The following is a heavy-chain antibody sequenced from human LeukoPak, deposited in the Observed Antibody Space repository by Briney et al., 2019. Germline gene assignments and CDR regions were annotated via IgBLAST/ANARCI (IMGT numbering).Heavy chain of an antibody. V-gene: IGHV3-9*03. CDR1: GFTFDDYA. CDR2: ISWNSGSI. J-gene: IGHJ3*02. Sequence: GGSLRLSCAASGFTFDDYAMHWVRQAPGKGLEWVSGISWNSGSIGYADSVKGRFTISRDNAKNSLYLQMNSLRAEDMALYYCAKGGHYYDSSGFPYGAFDIWGQGTMVTVSS. D-gene: IGHD3-22*01. CDR3: AKGGHYYDSSGFPYGAFDI.